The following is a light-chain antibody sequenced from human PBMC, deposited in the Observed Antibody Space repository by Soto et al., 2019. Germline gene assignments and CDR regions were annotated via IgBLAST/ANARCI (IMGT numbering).Light chain of an antibody. J-gene: IGLJ1*01. CDR1: SSDVGGYNY. CDR3: SSYTSRSTLV. Sequence: QSVLTQPASVSGSPGQSITISCTGTSSDVGGYNYVSWYQQHPGKAPKLMIYDVSNRPSGVSNRFSGSKSGNTASLTISGLQAEDEADYYCSSYTSRSTLVFGTGTRSPS. CDR2: DVS. V-gene: IGLV2-14*01.